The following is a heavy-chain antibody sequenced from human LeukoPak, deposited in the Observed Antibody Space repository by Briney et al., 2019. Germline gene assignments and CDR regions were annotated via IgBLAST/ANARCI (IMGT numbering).Heavy chain of an antibody. Sequence: GGTLRLSCVASGFTFSSYWMSWVRQAPGKGLEWVANIKQDGSEKYYVDSVKGRFTISRDNVQNSLYLQMNSLGAEDTAVYYCARDTHSAVAAAGFRPTYWGQGTLVTASS. CDR3: ARDTHSAVAAAGFRPTY. J-gene: IGHJ4*02. D-gene: IGHD6-13*01. CDR2: IKQDGSEK. V-gene: IGHV3-7*01. CDR1: GFTFSSYW.